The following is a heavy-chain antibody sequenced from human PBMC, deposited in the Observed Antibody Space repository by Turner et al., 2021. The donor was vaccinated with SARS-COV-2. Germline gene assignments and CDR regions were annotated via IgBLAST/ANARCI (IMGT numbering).Heavy chain of an antibody. V-gene: IGHV4-34*01. Sequence: VLLQQWGAGLCQPSETLSLTCAVYGGSASDDSWPWARQPPGKGMEWIGEIGPSGSANSRPALKSRLTITVDSSNNQLLLRLSSLAAAEKDGYYCAKRGPHTGWAFDYWGQGTMVTVSS. D-gene: IGHD6-19*01. CDR2: IGPSGSA. CDR1: GGSASDDS. CDR3: AKRGPHTGWAFDY. J-gene: IGHJ4*02.